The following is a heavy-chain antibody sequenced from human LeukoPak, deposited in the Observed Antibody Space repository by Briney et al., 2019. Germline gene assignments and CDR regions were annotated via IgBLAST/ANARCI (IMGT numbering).Heavy chain of an antibody. Sequence: GGSLRLSCAASGLSFNSYTIHWIRQSPDTGLQWVAFTSYDGNDQQYGDSVKGRFAISRDSAKNTVDLQMMSLRPDDTAVYYCARDLFINGRGDAFDLWGQGTMVTVSS. J-gene: IGHJ3*01. V-gene: IGHV3-30*09. D-gene: IGHD2-8*01. CDR1: GLSFNSYT. CDR3: ARDLFINGRGDAFDL. CDR2: TSYDGNDQ.